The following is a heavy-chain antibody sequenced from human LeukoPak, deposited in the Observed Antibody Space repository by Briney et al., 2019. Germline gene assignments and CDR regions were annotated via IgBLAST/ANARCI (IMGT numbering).Heavy chain of an antibody. J-gene: IGHJ6*03. Sequence: SQTLSLTCAISGDSVSSNSAAWNWIRQSPSRGLEWLGRTYYRSKWYNDYAVSVKSRITINPDTSKNQFSLQLNSVTPEDTAVYYCARGAAELERLVYYYYYMDVWGKGTTVTVSS. V-gene: IGHV6-1*01. CDR2: TYYRSKWYN. CDR3: ARGAAELERLVYYYYYMDV. D-gene: IGHD1-1*01. CDR1: GDSVSSNSAA.